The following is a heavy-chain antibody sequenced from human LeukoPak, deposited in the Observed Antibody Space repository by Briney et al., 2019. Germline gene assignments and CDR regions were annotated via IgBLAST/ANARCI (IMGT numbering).Heavy chain of an antibody. J-gene: IGHJ3*02. CDR3: ARAGAAAGSDI. CDR2: ISSSSSYI. V-gene: IGHV3-21*01. CDR1: GFTFSSYS. Sequence: GGSLRLSCAASGFTFSSYSMNWVRQAPGKGLEWVSSISSSSSYIYYADSVKGRFTISGDNAKNSLYLQMNSLRAEDTAVYYCARAGAAAGSDIWGQGTMVTVSS. D-gene: IGHD6-13*01.